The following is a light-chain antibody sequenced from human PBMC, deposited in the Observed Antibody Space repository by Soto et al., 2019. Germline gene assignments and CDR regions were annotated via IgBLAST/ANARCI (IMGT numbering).Light chain of an antibody. CDR1: QSVSSK. J-gene: IGKJ5*01. Sequence: EIVMMQSPATLSVSPGERATLSCRASQSVSSKLAWYQQKPGQAPRLLIYGASTRATGIPARFSGSGSGTEFTLTISSLQSEDFVVYYCQQYNTWPPITFGQGTRLEIK. CDR2: GAS. V-gene: IGKV3-15*01. CDR3: QQYNTWPPIT.